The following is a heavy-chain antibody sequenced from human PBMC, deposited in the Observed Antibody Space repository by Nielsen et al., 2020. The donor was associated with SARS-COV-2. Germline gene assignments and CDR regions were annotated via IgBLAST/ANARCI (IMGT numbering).Heavy chain of an antibody. Sequence: SLKISCAASGFTFDDYAMHWVRQAPGKCLEWVSGISWNSGSIGYADSVKGRFTISRDNAKNSLYLQMNSLRAEDTALYYCASLGWYLDYWGQGTLVTVSS. J-gene: IGHJ4*02. CDR1: GFTFDDYA. D-gene: IGHD6-19*01. CDR2: ISWNSGSI. CDR3: ASLGWYLDY. V-gene: IGHV3-9*01.